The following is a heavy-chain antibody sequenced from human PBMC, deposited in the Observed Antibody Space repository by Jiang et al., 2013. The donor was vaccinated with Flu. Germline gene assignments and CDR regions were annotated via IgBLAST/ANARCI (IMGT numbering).Heavy chain of an antibody. CDR1: GYTFTSYD. D-gene: IGHD3-9*01. CDR3: ARGDYDILTGYPYYGMDV. V-gene: IGHV1-8*01. Sequence: QLVESGPEVKKPGASVKVSCKASGYTFTSYDINWVRQATGQGLEWMGWMNPNSGNTGYAQKFQGRVTMTRNTSISTAYMELSSLRSEDTAVYYCARGDYDILTGYPYYGMDVWGQGTTVTVSS. J-gene: IGHJ6*02. CDR2: MNPNSGNT.